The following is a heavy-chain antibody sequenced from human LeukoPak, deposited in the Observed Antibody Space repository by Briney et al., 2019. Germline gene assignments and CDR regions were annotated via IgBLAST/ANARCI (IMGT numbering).Heavy chain of an antibody. CDR3: TRVRNGDYFDY. D-gene: IGHD4-17*01. V-gene: IGHV3-72*01. Sequence: GGSLTLSCAASGLNISDHYMEWVRQAPGKGLEWVGLVRNKPKGYTTAYGTSFKGRFTISRDDSKNSLYLQMNSLTSEDTGVYYCTRVRNGDYFDYWGQGTLVSVSS. J-gene: IGHJ4*02. CDR2: VRNKPKGYTT. CDR1: GLNISDHY.